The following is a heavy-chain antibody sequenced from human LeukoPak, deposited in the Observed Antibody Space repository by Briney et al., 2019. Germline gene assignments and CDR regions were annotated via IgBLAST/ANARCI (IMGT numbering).Heavy chain of an antibody. Sequence: SQTQSLTCAVSGGSFSSGTYSWSWIRQPPGKGLEWIGYVYHSGSAYYNPSLKSRVTISVDTFKNQFSLELSSVTAADTAVYFCAREDYDILTARYSWLDPWGQGTLVTVSS. V-gene: IGHV4-30-2*01. CDR2: VYHSGSA. CDR3: AREDYDILTARYSWLDP. CDR1: GGSFSSGTYS. J-gene: IGHJ5*02. D-gene: IGHD3-9*01.